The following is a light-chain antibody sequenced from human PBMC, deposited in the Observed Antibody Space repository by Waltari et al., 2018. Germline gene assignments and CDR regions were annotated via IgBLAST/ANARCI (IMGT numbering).Light chain of an antibody. CDR1: SSNIGINS. CDR3: GTWDNSLSAWV. Sequence: QSVLTQPPSVSATPGQRVTISCSGSSSNIGINSMSWYQQLPGPAPKLLIYENKKRPSGIPDRFSGSKSGTSATLGITGLQTEDEADYYCGTWDNSLSAWVFGGGTKLTVL. CDR2: ENK. V-gene: IGLV1-51*02. J-gene: IGLJ3*02.